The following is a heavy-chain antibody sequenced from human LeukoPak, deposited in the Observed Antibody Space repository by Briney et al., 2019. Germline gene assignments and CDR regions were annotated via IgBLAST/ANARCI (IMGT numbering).Heavy chain of an antibody. V-gene: IGHV4-59*12. CDR2: IYYSGST. D-gene: IGHD3-22*01. Sequence: SETLSLTCTVSGGSISSYYWSWIRQPPGKGLEWIGYIYYSGSTNYIPSLKSRVTISVDTSKNQFSLKLSSVTAADTAVYYCARDGYLYYYDSSGYRDNWFDPWGQGTLVTVSS. CDR3: ARDGYLYYYDSSGYRDNWFDP. J-gene: IGHJ5*02. CDR1: GGSISSYY.